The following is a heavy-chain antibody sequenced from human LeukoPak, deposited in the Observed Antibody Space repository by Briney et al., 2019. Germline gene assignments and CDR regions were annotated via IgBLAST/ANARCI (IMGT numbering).Heavy chain of an antibody. Sequence: GGSLRLSCAASGFTFTSYDMRWVRQAPGKGLEWVSAIGSGSGGTTIYADSVKGRFTISRDNSKNTLYLQMTSLRGEDTAVYYCAKNYESGRGVPYATDVWGGRRTVTVAS. D-gene: IGHD3-10*01. CDR2: IGSGSGGTT. V-gene: IGHV3-23*01. J-gene: IGHJ6*04. CDR3: AKNYESGRGVPYATDV. CDR1: GFTFTSYD.